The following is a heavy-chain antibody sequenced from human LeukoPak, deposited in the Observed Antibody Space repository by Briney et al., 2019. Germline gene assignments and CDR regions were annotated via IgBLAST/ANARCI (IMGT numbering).Heavy chain of an antibody. CDR2: IRYDGSNK. CDR3: AKDFPDTAMVTGPDY. D-gene: IGHD5-18*01. V-gene: IGHV3-30*02. CDR1: GFTFSSYG. Sequence: PGGSLRLSCAASGFTFSSYGMHWVRQAPGKGLEWVAFIRYDGSNKYYADSVKGRFTISRDNSKNTLYPQMNSLRAEDTAVYYCAKDFPDTAMVTGPDYWGQGTLVTVSS. J-gene: IGHJ4*02.